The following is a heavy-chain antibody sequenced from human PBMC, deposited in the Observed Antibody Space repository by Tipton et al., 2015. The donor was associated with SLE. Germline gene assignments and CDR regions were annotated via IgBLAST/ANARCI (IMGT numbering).Heavy chain of an antibody. J-gene: IGHJ5*02. CDR3: ATEGGNWFDP. CDR1: GGSISSSSYY. D-gene: IGHD2-15*01. Sequence: TLSLTCTVSGGSISSSSYYWGWIRQPPGKGLEWIGEINHSGTTYYNPSLKSRVTISVDTSKNQFSLKLNSVTAADTAVYYCATEGGNWFDPWGQGILVTVSS. V-gene: IGHV4-39*07. CDR2: INHSGTT.